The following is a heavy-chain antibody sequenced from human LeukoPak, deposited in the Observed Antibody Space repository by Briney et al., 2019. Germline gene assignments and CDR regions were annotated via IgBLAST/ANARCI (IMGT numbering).Heavy chain of an antibody. V-gene: IGHV4-39*01. CDR2: IYYSGGT. CDR3: ARKRTGSDYFDY. D-gene: IGHD1-14*01. CDR1: GGSISSNSYY. Sequence: PSETLSLTCTVSGGSISSNSYYWGWIRQPPGKGLEWIGSIYYSGGTYYNPSLKSRVTISVDTSKNQFSLKLSSVTAADTAVYYCARKRTGSDYFDYRGQGTLVTVSS. J-gene: IGHJ4*02.